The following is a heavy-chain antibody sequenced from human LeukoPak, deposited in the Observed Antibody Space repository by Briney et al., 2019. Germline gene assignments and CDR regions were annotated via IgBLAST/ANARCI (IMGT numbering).Heavy chain of an antibody. CDR3: ARLGVVVTASGWFDP. D-gene: IGHD2-21*02. V-gene: IGHV1-2*02. CDR1: GYTFTGYY. CDR2: INPNSGGT. J-gene: IGHJ5*02. Sequence: ASVKVSCKASGYTFTGYYMHWVRQAPGQGLEWMGWINPNSGGTNYAQKFQGRVTMTRDTSISTAYMELSRLRSDDTAVYYCARLGVVVTASGWFDPWGQGTLVTVSS.